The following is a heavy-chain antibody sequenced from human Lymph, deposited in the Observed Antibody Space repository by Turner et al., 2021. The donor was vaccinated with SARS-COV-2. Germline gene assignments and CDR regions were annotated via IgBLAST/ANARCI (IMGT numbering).Heavy chain of an antibody. J-gene: IGHJ4*02. V-gene: IGHV3-21*01. CDR1: GFPFSTYS. CDR2: ISSSSTYI. D-gene: IGHD4-17*01. CDR3: ASDIPTTAGYFDY. Sequence: EVQLVESGGGLVKPGGSLRLSCAASGFPFSTYSMNWVREEPRKWLELISTISSSSTYIYYADAVKGRFTTSRDAANNSLFQKMNSLRAEDTAVYYCASDIPTTAGYFDYWGQGTLVTVSS.